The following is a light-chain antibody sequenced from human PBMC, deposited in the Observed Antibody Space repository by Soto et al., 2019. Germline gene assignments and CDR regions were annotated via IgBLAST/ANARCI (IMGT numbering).Light chain of an antibody. CDR3: QQYNNWPWT. J-gene: IGKJ1*01. CDR1: QSISDT. CDR2: GAS. Sequence: EILLTQSPGTLSLSPGERATLSCRASQSISDTLAWYQQKPGQAPRLLSYGASGRATGFPARFSGSGSGTEFTLTISSLKSEDFEVYYCQQYNNWPWTFGQGTKVDIK. V-gene: IGKV3-15*01.